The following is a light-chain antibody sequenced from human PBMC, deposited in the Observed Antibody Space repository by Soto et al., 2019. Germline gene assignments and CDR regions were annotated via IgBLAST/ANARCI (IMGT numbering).Light chain of an antibody. CDR1: SSDVGDYNY. CDR3: SSYAGSNNFVV. Sequence: QSALTQPPSASGSPGQSVTISCTGTSSDVGDYNYVSWDQHHPGKAPKLMIYEVSKRPSGVPDRFSGSKSGNTASLTVSGLQADDEADYYCSSYAGSNNFVVFGGGTQLTVL. CDR2: EVS. J-gene: IGLJ2*01. V-gene: IGLV2-8*01.